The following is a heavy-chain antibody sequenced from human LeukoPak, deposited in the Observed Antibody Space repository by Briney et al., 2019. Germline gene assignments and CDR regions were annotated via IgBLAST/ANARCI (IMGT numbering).Heavy chain of an antibody. CDR1: GGSISSGSYY. V-gene: IGHV4-61*02. J-gene: IGHJ4*02. D-gene: IGHD2-21*02. CDR3: ARAYCGGDCSVDY. CDR2: IYTSGST. Sequence: SRTLSLTCTVSGGSISSGSYYWSWIRQPAGKGLEWIGRIYTSGSTNYNPSLKSRVTISVDTSKNQFSLKLSSVTAADTAVYYCARAYCGGDCSVDYWGQGTLVTVSS.